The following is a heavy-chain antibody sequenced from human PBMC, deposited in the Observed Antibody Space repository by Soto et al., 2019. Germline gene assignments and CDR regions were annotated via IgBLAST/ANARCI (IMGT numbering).Heavy chain of an antibody. CDR1: GGSISSSSYY. D-gene: IGHD4-17*01. J-gene: IGHJ4*02. CDR3: ARTSDYGDLDY. CDR2: IYYSGST. Sequence: SETLSLTCTVSGGSISSSSYYWGWIRQPPGKGLEWIGSIYYSGSTYYNPSLKSRVTISVDTSKNQFSLKLSSVTAADTAVYYCARTSDYGDLDYWGQGTLVTVSS. V-gene: IGHV4-39*01.